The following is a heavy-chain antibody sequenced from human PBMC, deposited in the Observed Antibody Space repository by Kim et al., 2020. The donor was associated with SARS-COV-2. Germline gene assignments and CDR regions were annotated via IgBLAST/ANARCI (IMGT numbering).Heavy chain of an antibody. CDR1: GGYISSSSYY. J-gene: IGHJ4*01. D-gene: IGHD3-10*01. Sequence: SVTLSLTCTVSGGYISSSSYYWGWIRQTTRKGLEWIGSIYYSESTYYNPSPKSRVTISVDTSKNQYSLKLSSVSAADTAVYNCARLIITMARGVINPGDYWGHRTLVT. CDR2: IYYSEST. CDR3: ARLIITMARGVINPGDY. V-gene: IGHV4-39*01.